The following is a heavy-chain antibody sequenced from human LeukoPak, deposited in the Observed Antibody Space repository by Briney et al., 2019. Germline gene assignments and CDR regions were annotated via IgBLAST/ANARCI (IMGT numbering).Heavy chain of an antibody. V-gene: IGHV1-8*01. CDR1: GYSFTSYD. D-gene: IGHD2-15*01. CDR3: AKAGYCSGGSCRSWFDP. Sequence: ASVKVSCKASGYSFTSYDINWVRQATGQGLEWMGWMSPNSGSTAYARNFQGRVTMTRNIAISTAYMELSSLRSEDTAVYYCAKAGYCSGGSCRSWFDPWGQGTLVTVSS. CDR2: MSPNSGST. J-gene: IGHJ5*02.